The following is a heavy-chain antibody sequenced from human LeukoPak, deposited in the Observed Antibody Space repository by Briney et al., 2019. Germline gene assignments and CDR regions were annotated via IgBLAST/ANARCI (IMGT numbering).Heavy chain of an antibody. J-gene: IGHJ6*02. Sequence: PSETLSLTCAVYGGSFSGYYWSWIRQPPGKGLEWIGEINHSGSTNYNPSLKSRVTISVDTSKNQFSLKLSSVTAADTAVYYCARGETAYGMDVWGQGTTVTVSS. CDR3: ARGETAYGMDV. CDR2: INHSGST. CDR1: GGSFSGYY. V-gene: IGHV4-34*01. D-gene: IGHD5-18*01.